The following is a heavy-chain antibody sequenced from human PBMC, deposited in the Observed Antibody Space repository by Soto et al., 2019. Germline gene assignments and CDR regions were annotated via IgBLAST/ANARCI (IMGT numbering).Heavy chain of an antibody. V-gene: IGHV1-69*13. CDR3: ARDVPLNYYDGTFSYYAMDV. Sequence: ASVKVSCKVSGGTFSSHAISWVRQAPGQGLEWMGGIIPFFKATSFAQKFQGRVTITADDSTSTAYMDLYSLGSEDTAVYYCARDVPLNYYDGTFSYYAMDVWGQGTTVTVSS. CDR2: IIPFFKAT. D-gene: IGHD3-16*01. J-gene: IGHJ6*02. CDR1: GGTFSSHA.